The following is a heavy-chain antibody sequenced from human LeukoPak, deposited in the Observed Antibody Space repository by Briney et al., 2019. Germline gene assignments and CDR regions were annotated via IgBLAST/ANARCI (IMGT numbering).Heavy chain of an antibody. J-gene: IGHJ5*02. D-gene: IGHD3-10*01. CDR2: IYYSGNT. CDR1: GGSISPYY. Sequence: SETLSLTCTVSGGSISPYYWSWIRQTPGKGLEWIGYIYYSGNTNYNPSLKSRVTISVDASKTPFPQKLTPVTAAATALYYCARGPPGGPFDPWDQGTLVTVSS. V-gene: IGHV4-59*01. CDR3: ARGPPGGPFDP.